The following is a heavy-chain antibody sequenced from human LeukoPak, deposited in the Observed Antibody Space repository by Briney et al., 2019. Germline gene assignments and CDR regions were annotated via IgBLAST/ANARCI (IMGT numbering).Heavy chain of an antibody. J-gene: IGHJ5*02. Sequence: SVKASCKASGGTFSSYAISWVRQAPGQGLEWMGRIIPILGIANYAQKFQGRVTITADKSTSTAYMELSSLRSEDTAVYYCARARGSGSYLSWFDPWGQGTLVTVSS. CDR1: GGTFSSYA. D-gene: IGHD3-10*01. V-gene: IGHV1-69*04. CDR2: IIPILGIA. CDR3: ARARGSGSYLSWFDP.